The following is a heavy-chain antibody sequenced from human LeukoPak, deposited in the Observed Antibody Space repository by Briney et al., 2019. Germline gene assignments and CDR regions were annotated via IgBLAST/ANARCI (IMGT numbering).Heavy chain of an antibody. CDR1: GFTFSSYA. CDR2: ISSNGGST. Sequence: GGSLRLSCAASGFTFSSYAMHWVRQAPGKGLEYVSAISSNGGSTYYADSVKGRFTISRDNSKNTLYLQMGSLRAEDMAVYYCARGKLSTAADYWGQGTLVTVSS. J-gene: IGHJ4*02. D-gene: IGHD6-25*01. CDR3: ARGKLSTAADY. V-gene: IGHV3-64*02.